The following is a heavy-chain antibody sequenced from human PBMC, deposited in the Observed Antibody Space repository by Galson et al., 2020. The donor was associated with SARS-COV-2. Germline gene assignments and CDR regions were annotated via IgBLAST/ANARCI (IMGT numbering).Heavy chain of an antibody. CDR2: INTAISGGST. D-gene: IGHD6-19*01. CDR3: ARGGVFSSGWQSDY. V-gene: IGHV3-23*01. Sequence: GGSLRLSCAASGFTFGSYAMNWVRQAPGGGLEWVSSINTAISGGSTHYGDSVKGRFTISRDTSKNTLYLQMNNLRVEDTATYYCARGGVFSSGWQSDYWGQGALVTVSS. CDR1: GFTFGSYA. J-gene: IGHJ4*02.